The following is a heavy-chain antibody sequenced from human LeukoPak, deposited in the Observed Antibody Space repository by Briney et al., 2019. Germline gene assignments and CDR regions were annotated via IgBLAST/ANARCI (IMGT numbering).Heavy chain of an antibody. CDR1: GFTFSTYG. CDR3: AKDTGWSLPDY. Sequence: PGGSLRLPCASCGFTFSTYGMHWVRQAPGKGPEWVAVIWHDGSNQYYADSVKGRFTISRDNSKNTLYLQMNSLRAEDTAVYYCAKDTGWSLPDYWGQGTLVTVSS. D-gene: IGHD6-19*01. V-gene: IGHV3-33*06. CDR2: IWHDGSNQ. J-gene: IGHJ4*02.